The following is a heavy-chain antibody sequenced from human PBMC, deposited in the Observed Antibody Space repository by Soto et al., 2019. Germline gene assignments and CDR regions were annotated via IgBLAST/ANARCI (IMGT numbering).Heavy chain of an antibody. Sequence: QVQLVESGGGVVQPGTSLRLSCAASGFIFSTNGMYWVRQAPGKGLEWVALISDDGRNGWHADSVKGRFTISRDISKNTLYLQMHSLRPEDTAVSYCENLSLSGWHHHYYGMDVWGQGTTVTVSS. CDR2: ISDDGRNG. V-gene: IGHV3-30*18. CDR3: ENLSLSGWHHHYYGMDV. J-gene: IGHJ6*02. D-gene: IGHD6-19*01. CDR1: GFIFSTNG.